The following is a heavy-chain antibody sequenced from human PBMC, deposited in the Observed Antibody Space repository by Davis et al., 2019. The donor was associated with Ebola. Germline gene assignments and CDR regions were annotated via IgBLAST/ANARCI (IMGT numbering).Heavy chain of an antibody. CDR1: GLTFSSYA. V-gene: IGHV3-30-3*01. Sequence: GGSLRLSCAASGLTFSSYAMHWVRQAPGKGLEWVAVISYDGSNKYYADSVKGRFTISRDNSKNTLYLQMNSLRDEDTAVYYCAGVGATPYWGQGTLVTVSS. CDR2: ISYDGSNK. D-gene: IGHD1-26*01. CDR3: AGVGATPY. J-gene: IGHJ4*02.